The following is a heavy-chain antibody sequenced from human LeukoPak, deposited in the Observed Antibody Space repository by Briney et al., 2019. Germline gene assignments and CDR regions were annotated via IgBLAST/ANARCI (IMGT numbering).Heavy chain of an antibody. CDR1: GGTSSSYA. J-gene: IGHJ5*02. CDR3: ARDLHGWPAP. Sequence: ASVKVSCKASGGTSSSYAISWVRQAPGQGLEWMGRIIPILGIANYAQKFQGRVTITADKSTSTAYMELSSLRSEDTAVYYCARDLHGWPAPWGQGTLVTVSS. D-gene: IGHD6-19*01. CDR2: IIPILGIA. V-gene: IGHV1-69*04.